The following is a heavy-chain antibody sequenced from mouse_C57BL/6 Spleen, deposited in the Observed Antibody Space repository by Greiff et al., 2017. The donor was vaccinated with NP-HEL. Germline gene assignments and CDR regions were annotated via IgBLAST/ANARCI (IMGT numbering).Heavy chain of an antibody. Sequence: QVQLQQSGPELVKPGASVKISCKASGYAFSSSWLNWVKQRPGKGLEWIGRIYPGDGDTNYNGKFKGKATLTADKSSSTDYMQLSSLTSEDSAVYCCARGEKPYLDYWGQGTTLTVSS. CDR2: IYPGDGDT. CDR3: ARGEKPYLDY. J-gene: IGHJ2*01. V-gene: IGHV1-82*01. CDR1: GYAFSSSW.